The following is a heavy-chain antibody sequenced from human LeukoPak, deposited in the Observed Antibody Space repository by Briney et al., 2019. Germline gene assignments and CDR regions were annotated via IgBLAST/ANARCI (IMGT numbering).Heavy chain of an antibody. CDR3: AREDTATVTSIDY. CDR2: ISSSSSYI. V-gene: IGHV3-21*01. D-gene: IGHD4-17*01. Sequence: GGSLRLSCVASGFTFSKYTMSWVRQAPGKGLEWVSSISSSSSYIYYADSVKGRFTISRDNAKNSLYLQMNSLRAEDTAVYYCAREDTATVTSIDYWGQGTLVTVSS. CDR1: GFTFSKYT. J-gene: IGHJ4*02.